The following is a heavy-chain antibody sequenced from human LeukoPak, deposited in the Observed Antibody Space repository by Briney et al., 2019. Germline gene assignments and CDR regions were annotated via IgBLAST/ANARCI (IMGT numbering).Heavy chain of an antibody. CDR2: INPSGGST. CDR3: ATALYCTNGVCYSPGWFDP. Sequence: GASVKVSCKASGYTFTNYYIHWVRQAPGQGLECMGIINPSGGSTSYAQKFQGRVTMTEDTSTDTAYMELSSLRSEDTAVYYCATALYCTNGVCYSPGWFDPWGQGTLVTVSS. D-gene: IGHD2-8*01. J-gene: IGHJ5*02. CDR1: GYTFTNYY. V-gene: IGHV1-46*01.